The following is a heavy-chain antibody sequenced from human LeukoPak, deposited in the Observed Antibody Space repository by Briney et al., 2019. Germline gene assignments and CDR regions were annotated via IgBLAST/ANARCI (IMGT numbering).Heavy chain of an antibody. CDR1: GGTFSSYA. CDR3: ARDQYCSSTSCPLYYYYGMDV. CDR2: IIPIFGTA. D-gene: IGHD2-2*01. Sequence: PVKVSCKASGGTFSSYAISWVRQAPGQGLEWMGGIIPIFGTANYAQKFQGRVTITADESTSTAYMELSSLRSEDTAVYYCARDQYCSSTSCPLYYYYGMDVWGQGTTVTVSS. V-gene: IGHV1-69*13. J-gene: IGHJ6*02.